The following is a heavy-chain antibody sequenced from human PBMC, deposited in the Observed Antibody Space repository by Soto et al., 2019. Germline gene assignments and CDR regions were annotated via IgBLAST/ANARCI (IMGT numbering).Heavy chain of an antibody. CDR2: INSYLSTT. CDR3: ARGGRNRAWYSDFDI. Sequence: PVVSLRRSCSSTVFTFSTSWFHLFLQAPVKWLLWVPRINSYLSTTNYSDSVKFRFTISRDNAKNTLYLQMNSLRAEDKAVYYCARGGRNRAWYSDFDIWGKRKMVNVS. CDR1: VFTFSTSW. J-gene: IGHJ3*02. D-gene: IGHD6-13*01. V-gene: IGHV3-74*01.